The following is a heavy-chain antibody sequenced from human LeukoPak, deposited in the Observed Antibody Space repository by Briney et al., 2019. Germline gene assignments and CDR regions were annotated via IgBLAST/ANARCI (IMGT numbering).Heavy chain of an antibody. Sequence: ASVKVSCKASGYTFTSYGISWVRQAPGQGLEWMGWISAYNGNTNYAQKLQGRVTMTTDTSTSTAYLELRSLRSDDTAVYYCAREGRGYYYYGMDVWGQGTTVTVSS. CDR1: GYTFTSYG. CDR3: AREGRGYYYYGMDV. V-gene: IGHV1-18*01. D-gene: IGHD3-10*01. CDR2: ISAYNGNT. J-gene: IGHJ6*02.